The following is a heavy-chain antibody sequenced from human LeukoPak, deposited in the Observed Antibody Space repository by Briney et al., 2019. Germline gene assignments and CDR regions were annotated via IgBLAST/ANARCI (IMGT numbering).Heavy chain of an antibody. CDR2: TYYRSKWYN. V-gene: IGHV6-1*01. CDR3: ASLGYWGDWGFVDV. J-gene: IGHJ6*02. CDR1: GDSVSSNSAA. Sequence: SQTLSLTRAISGDSVSSNSAAWNWIRQSPSRGLEWLGRTYYRSKWYNDYAVSVKSRITINPDTSKNQFSLQLNSVTPEDTAVYYCASLGYWGDWGFVDVWGQGTTVTVSS. D-gene: IGHD2-15*01.